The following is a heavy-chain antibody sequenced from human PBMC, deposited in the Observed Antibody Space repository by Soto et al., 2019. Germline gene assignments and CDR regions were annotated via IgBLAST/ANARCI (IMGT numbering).Heavy chain of an antibody. D-gene: IGHD2-2*01. CDR1: SGSISSTNC. CDR3: ARDCSSSSCYGRAFDV. J-gene: IGHJ3*01. Sequence: QVQLQESGPGLVKPSGTLSLTCAVSSGSISSTNCWSWVRQPPGKGLEWIGEIYHSGSINYNPSLKIRVTMSVDKSKNQFSLKLSSVTAADTAIYYCARDCSSSSCYGRAFDVWGQGTMVTVSS. CDR2: IYHSGSI. V-gene: IGHV4-4*02.